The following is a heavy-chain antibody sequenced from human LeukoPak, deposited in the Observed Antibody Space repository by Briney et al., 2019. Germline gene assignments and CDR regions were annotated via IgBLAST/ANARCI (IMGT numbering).Heavy chain of an antibody. CDR1: GDSISSGDYY. CDR3: ARDRFDDSSGYYYHYYYYMDV. D-gene: IGHD3-22*01. V-gene: IGHV4-61*02. J-gene: IGHJ6*03. Sequence: SQTLSLTCTVSGDSISSGDYYWSWIRQPAGKGLEWIGRISSSGSTNYNPSLKSRVTISVDTSKNQFSLRLSSVTAADTAVYYCARDRFDDSSGYYYHYYYYMDVWGKGTTVTVSS. CDR2: ISSSGST.